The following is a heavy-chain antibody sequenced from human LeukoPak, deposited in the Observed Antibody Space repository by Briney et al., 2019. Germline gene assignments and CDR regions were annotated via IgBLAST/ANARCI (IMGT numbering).Heavy chain of an antibody. CDR1: GFTFSSYG. CDR2: ISYDGSKK. J-gene: IGHJ5*02. D-gene: IGHD2-2*01. CDR3: AKAGLWRSTGWEGDWFDP. Sequence: PGRSLRLSCAAYGFTFSSYGMHWVRQAPGKGLEWVAGISYDGSKKYYADSVKGRFTSSRDNSKNPLYLQMNRLRAEDRAVYYCAKAGLWRSTGWEGDWFDPWGQGTLVTVS. V-gene: IGHV3-30*18.